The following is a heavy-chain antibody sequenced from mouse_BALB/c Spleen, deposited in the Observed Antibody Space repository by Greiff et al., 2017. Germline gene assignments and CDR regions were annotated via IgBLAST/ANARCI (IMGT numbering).Heavy chain of an antibody. V-gene: IGHV1-63*02. CDR2: IYPGGGYT. CDR3: ARVTTVDHYYAMDY. Sequence: QVQLQQSGPELVRPGTSVKISCKASGYTFTNYWLGWVKQRPGHGLEWIGDIYPGGGYTNYNEKFKGKATLTADTSSSTAYMQLSSLTSEDSAVYFCARVTTVDHYYAMDYWGQGTSVTVSS. J-gene: IGHJ4*01. D-gene: IGHD1-1*01. CDR1: GYTFTNYW.